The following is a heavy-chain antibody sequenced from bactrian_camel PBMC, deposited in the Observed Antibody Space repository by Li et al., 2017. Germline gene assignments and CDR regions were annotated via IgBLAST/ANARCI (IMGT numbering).Heavy chain of an antibody. CDR2: LHTSGRTK. J-gene: IGHJ4*01. D-gene: IGHD5*01. CDR3: AADRRVGCPWTQSGLDQFFRY. Sequence: HVQLVESGGDLVHPGGSLRLSCTLSKRSSWIPYCMGWFRQAPGKEREGVAGLHTSGRTKWYHDSVKGRFTIPLDNAKGTVYLQMNNLKPEDTAMYYCAADRRVGCPWTQSGLDQFFRYWGQGTQVTVS. CDR1: KRSSWIPYC. V-gene: IGHV3S60*01.